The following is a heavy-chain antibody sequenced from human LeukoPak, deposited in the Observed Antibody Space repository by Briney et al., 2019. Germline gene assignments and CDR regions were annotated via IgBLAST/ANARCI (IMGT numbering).Heavy chain of an antibody. CDR3: ASKPARLSGNGDY. CDR1: GGTFSSYA. D-gene: IGHD2-8*01. V-gene: IGHV1-69*05. J-gene: IGHJ4*02. CDR2: IIPIFGTA. Sequence: SVKVSCKASGGTFSSYAISWVRPAPGQGLEWVGGIIPIFGTANYAQKFQGRVTIPTDESTHKPSMELSSLRSEDTAVYYCASKPARLSGNGDYWGQGTLLTVPS.